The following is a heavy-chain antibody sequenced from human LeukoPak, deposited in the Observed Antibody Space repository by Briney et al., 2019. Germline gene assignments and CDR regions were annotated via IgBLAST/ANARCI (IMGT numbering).Heavy chain of an antibody. CDR1: GGSISSYY. CDR2: IYYSGST. CDR3: ARVKAARLYYFDY. J-gene: IGHJ4*01. Sequence: SETLSLTCTVSGGSISSYYWSWIRQPPGKGLEWIGYIYYSGSTNYNPSLKSRVTISVDTSKNQFSLKLSSVTAADTAVYYCARVKAARLYYFDYWGQGTLVTVSS. V-gene: IGHV4-59*01. D-gene: IGHD6-6*01.